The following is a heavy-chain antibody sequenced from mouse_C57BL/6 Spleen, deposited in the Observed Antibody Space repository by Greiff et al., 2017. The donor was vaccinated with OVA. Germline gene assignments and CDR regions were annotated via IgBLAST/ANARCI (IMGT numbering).Heavy chain of an antibody. CDR2: FYPGSGSI. J-gene: IGHJ4*01. V-gene: IGHV1-62-2*01. Sequence: QVQLQQPGAELVKPGASVKLSCKASGYTFTEYTIHWVKQRSGQGLEWIGWFYPGSGSIKYNEKFKDKATLTADKSSSTVYMELSRLPSEDSAVYYCARHEDTTVVEDYYAMDYWGQGTSVTVSS. D-gene: IGHD1-1*01. CDR1: GYTFTEYT. CDR3: ARHEDTTVVEDYYAMDY.